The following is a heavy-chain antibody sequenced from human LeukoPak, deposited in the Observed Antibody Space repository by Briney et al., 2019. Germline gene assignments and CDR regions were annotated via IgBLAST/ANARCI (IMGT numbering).Heavy chain of an antibody. Sequence: PSETLSLTCAVYGGSFSGYYWSWIRQPPGKGLEWIGEINHSGSTNYNPSLKSRVTISVDTSKNQFSLKLSSVTAADTAVYYCARASVVGATYYFGYWGQGTLVTVSS. V-gene: IGHV4-34*01. J-gene: IGHJ4*02. CDR2: INHSGST. CDR1: GGSFSGYY. CDR3: ARASVVGATYYFGY. D-gene: IGHD1-26*01.